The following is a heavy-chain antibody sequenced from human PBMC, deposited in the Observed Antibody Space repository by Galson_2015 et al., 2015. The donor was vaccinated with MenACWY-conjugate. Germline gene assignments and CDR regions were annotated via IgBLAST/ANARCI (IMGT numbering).Heavy chain of an antibody. V-gene: IGHV3-30*18. CDR3: AKEAAQRASVALDY. CDR2: ISYEGSIQ. J-gene: IGHJ4*02. Sequence: SLRLSCEASGFTFSSYGMQWVRQAPGKGLDWVAVISYEGSIQHYGDSVKGRFTISRDNSKNTLYLQMNSLRVEDTAVYYCAKEAAQRASVALDYWGQGTLVTVSS. D-gene: IGHD6-19*01. CDR1: GFTFSSYG.